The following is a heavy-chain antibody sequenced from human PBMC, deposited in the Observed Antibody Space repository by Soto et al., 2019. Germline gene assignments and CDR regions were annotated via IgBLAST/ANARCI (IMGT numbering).Heavy chain of an antibody. D-gene: IGHD3-22*01. CDR1: GYTSSSYW. CDR2: IYPGDSEI. Sequence: PGESLKISCKGSGYTSSSYWIIWVRQMPGKGLEWMGIIYPGDSEISYSPSFEGQVTISADKSSTTAFLQWSSVKASDTAIYYCARQGSSGPDYWGQGTLVTVSS. CDR3: ARQGSSGPDY. J-gene: IGHJ4*02. V-gene: IGHV5-51*01.